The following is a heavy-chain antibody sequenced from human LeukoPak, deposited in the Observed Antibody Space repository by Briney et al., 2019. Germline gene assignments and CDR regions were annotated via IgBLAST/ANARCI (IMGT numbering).Heavy chain of an antibody. CDR3: ARGQYSGSCFDN. CDR2: IYYSGST. V-gene: IGHV4-59*01. D-gene: IGHD1-26*01. J-gene: IGHJ4*02. CDR1: DGSISSYL. Sequence: PSETLSLTCTVSDGSISSYLWSWIRQPPGKGLEWIGHIYYSGSTNYNPSLKSRVTILVDTSKNQFSLKVSSVTAADTAVYYCARGQYSGSCFDNWGQGSLVTVSS.